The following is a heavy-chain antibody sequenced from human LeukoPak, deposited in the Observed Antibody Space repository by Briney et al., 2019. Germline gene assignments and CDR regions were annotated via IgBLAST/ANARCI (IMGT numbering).Heavy chain of an antibody. V-gene: IGHV3-48*01. J-gene: IGHJ4*02. CDR3: ARGDGDGYDSSGSFDY. D-gene: IGHD3-22*01. CDR2: ISSSSSTI. CDR1: GFTFSSYS. Sequence: GGSLRLSCAASGFTFSSYSMNWVRQAPGKGLEWVSYISSSSSTIYYADSVKGRFTISRDNAKNSLYLQMNSLRAEDTAVYYCARGDGDGYDSSGSFDYWGQGTLVTVSS.